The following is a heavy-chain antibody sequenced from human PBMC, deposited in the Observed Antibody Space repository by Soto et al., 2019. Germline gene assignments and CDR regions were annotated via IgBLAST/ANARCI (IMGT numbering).Heavy chain of an antibody. CDR3: ARPGD. D-gene: IGHD3-10*01. V-gene: IGHV4-34*01. CDR2: INHSGST. J-gene: IGHJ4*02. CDR1: GGSFSGYY. Sequence: SETLSLTCALYGGSFSGYYWSWIRQPPGKGLEWIGEINHSGSTNYNPSLKSRVTISVDTSKNQFSLKLSAVTAADTAVYYCARPGDWGQGTLVSVSS.